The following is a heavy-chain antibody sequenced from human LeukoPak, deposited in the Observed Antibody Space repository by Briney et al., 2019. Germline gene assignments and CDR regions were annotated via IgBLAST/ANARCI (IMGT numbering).Heavy chain of an antibody. CDR2: INPSGGST. J-gene: IGHJ3*02. CDR1: GYTFTSYY. V-gene: IGHV1-46*01. Sequence: ASVKVSCKASGYTFTSYYMHWVRQAPGQGLEWMGIINPSGGSTSYAQKFQGRVTMTRDTSTSTVYMELSSLRSEDTAVYYCARSSSGSYYPPHAFDIWGQGTMVTASS. D-gene: IGHD3-10*01. CDR3: ARSSSGSYYPPHAFDI.